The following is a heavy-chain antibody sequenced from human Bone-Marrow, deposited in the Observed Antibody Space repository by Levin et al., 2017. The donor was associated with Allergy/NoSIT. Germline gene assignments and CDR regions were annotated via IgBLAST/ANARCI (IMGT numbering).Heavy chain of an antibody. J-gene: IGHJ5*01. D-gene: IGHD6-13*01. V-gene: IGHV4-61*08. Sequence: SETLSLTCTVSGGSVSSSDYYWSWIRQPPGKGLEWIGYIYYIGSANYNPSLESRVTISVDTSKNQFSLEMNSVTAADTAVYYCAKSLAVAGTWFDSWGQGTLVTVSS. CDR1: GGSVSSSDYY. CDR2: IYYIGSA. CDR3: AKSLAVAGTWFDS.